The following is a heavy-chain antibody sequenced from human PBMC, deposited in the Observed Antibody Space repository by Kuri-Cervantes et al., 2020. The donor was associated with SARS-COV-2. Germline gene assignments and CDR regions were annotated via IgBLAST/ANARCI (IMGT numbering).Heavy chain of an antibody. CDR1: GFTFSSYW. J-gene: IGHJ4*02. CDR3: ATTGYSSGWYNFDY. CDR2: IKQDGSEK. V-gene: IGHV3-7*01. D-gene: IGHD6-19*01. Sequence: GGSLRLSCAASGFTFSSYWMSWVRQAPGKGLEWVANIKQDGSEKYYVDSVKGRFTISRGNAKNSLYLQMNSLRAEDTAVYYCATTGYSSGWYNFDYWGQGTLVTVSS.